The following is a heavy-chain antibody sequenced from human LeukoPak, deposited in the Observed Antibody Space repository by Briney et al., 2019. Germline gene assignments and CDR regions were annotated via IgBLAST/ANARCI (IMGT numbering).Heavy chain of an antibody. CDR3: ARGLGSGDYVANAFDF. J-gene: IGHJ3*01. D-gene: IGHD4-17*01. Sequence: GGSLRLSCAASGFIFSSYALNWVRQAPGKGLEWVSSISGSGSYIHYADSMKGRFTISRDNAKKSVYLHMSRLRAEDTAVYYCARGLGSGDYVANAFDFWGRGTTVSVS. CDR2: ISGSGSYI. CDR1: GFIFSSYA. V-gene: IGHV3-21*01.